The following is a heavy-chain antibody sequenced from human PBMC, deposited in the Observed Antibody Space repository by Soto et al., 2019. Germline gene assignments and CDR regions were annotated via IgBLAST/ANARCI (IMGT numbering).Heavy chain of an antibody. V-gene: IGHV3-23*01. CDR2: ISGSGGST. CDR3: AAHQKYYYGSGSYEN. D-gene: IGHD3-10*01. Sequence: EVQLLESGGGLVQPGGSLRLSCAASGFTFSSYAMSWVRQAPGKGLEWVSAISGSGGSTYYADSVKGRFTISRDKSKNTLYLQMNSLRAEDTAVYYCAAHQKYYYGSGSYENWGQGTLVTVS. CDR1: GFTFSSYA. J-gene: IGHJ4*02.